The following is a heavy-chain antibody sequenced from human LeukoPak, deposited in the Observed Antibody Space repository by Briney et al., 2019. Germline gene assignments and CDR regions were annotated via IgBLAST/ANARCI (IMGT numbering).Heavy chain of an antibody. J-gene: IGHJ4*02. Sequence: GGSLRLSCAASGFIFRNYAMRWVRQAPGKGLEGVSAITGSGDTTYYADSVKGRFTISRDNSKHTLYVEMNTLRAEDTAVYYCAKWGDYDILTGYYVSDFWGQGTLVTVSS. CDR1: GFIFRNYA. V-gene: IGHV3-23*01. CDR2: ITGSGDTT. D-gene: IGHD3-9*01. CDR3: AKWGDYDILTGYYVSDF.